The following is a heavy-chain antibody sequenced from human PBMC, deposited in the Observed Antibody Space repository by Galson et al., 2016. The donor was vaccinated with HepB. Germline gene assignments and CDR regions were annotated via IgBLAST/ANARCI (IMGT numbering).Heavy chain of an antibody. CDR3: ARHGNTRSQFNWFDP. J-gene: IGHJ5*02. CDR1: GYSFSNHW. CDR2: IWPDDSNT. D-gene: IGHD1-26*01. V-gene: IGHV5-51*01. Sequence: QSGAEVKKPGESLKISRKGSGYSFSNHWIGWVRQMPGKGPEWMGIIWPDDSNTIYSPSFQGQVTISADKSISTAYLQWSSLEASDTAMYFCARHGNTRSQFNWFDPWGQGTLVTVSS.